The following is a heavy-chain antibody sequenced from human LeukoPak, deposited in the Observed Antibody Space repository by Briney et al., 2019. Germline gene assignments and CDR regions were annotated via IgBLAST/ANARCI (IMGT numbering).Heavy chain of an antibody. J-gene: IGHJ6*02. CDR2: IIPIFGTA. V-gene: IGHV1-69*13. CDR1: GGTFSSYA. Sequence: GASVNVSCKASGGTFSSYAISWVRQAPGQGLEWIGGIIPIFGTANYAQKFQGRVTITADESTSTAYMELSSLRSEDTAVYYCARSRIAVAGTYYYYYGMDVWGQGTTVTVSS. CDR3: ARSRIAVAGTYYYYYGMDV. D-gene: IGHD6-19*01.